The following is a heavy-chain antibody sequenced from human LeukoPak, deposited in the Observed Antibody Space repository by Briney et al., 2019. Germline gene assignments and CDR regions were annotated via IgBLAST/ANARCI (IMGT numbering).Heavy chain of an antibody. CDR2: ISSSSSYI. J-gene: IGHJ5*02. D-gene: IGHD2-2*02. V-gene: IGHV3-21*01. CDR3: AKAAIIGRNWFDP. CDR1: GFTFSTYS. Sequence: GGSLRLSCAASGFTFSTYSMNWVRQAPGKGLEWVSSISSSSSYIYYADSVKGRFTISRDNAKNSLYLQMNSLRAEDTVVYYCAKAAIIGRNWFDPWGQGTLVTVSS.